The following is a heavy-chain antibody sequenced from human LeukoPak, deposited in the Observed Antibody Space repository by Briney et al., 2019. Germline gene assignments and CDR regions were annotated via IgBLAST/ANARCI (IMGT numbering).Heavy chain of an antibody. CDR1: GFTFSSYS. D-gene: IGHD6-6*01. V-gene: IGHV3-48*01. CDR2: ISSSSSTI. CDR3: AIGPEGQLVQGWFDP. Sequence: PGGSLRLSCAASGFTFSSYSMNWVRQAPGKGLEWVSYISSSSSTIYYADSVKGRFTISRDNAKNSLYLQMNSLRAEDTAVYYCAIGPEGQLVQGWFDPWGQGTLVTVSS. J-gene: IGHJ5*02.